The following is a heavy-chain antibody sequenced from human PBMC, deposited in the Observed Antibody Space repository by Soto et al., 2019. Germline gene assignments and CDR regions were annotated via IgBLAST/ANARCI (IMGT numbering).Heavy chain of an antibody. Sequence: PSETLSLTCAVYGGSFSGYYWTWIRQPPGTGLEWIGEINHSGSTNYNPSLKSRVTISIDTSKNQFSLKLTSVTAADTAVYYCARDKITGLFDYWGQGTLVTVSS. J-gene: IGHJ4*02. CDR2: INHSGST. V-gene: IGHV4-34*01. CDR1: GGSFSGYY. CDR3: ARDKITGLFDY. D-gene: IGHD2-8*02.